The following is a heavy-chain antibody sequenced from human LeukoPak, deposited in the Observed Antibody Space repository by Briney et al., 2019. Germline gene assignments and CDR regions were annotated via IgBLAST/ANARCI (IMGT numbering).Heavy chain of an antibody. Sequence: GGSLRLSCAASGFTFSSYAMSWVRQAPGKGLEWVSSISAGGGSTYYADSVKGRFTISRDNSKNTLYLQMNSLRAEDTAIYYCAKVLGSGSGYPIDYWGQGTLVTASS. CDR3: AKVLGSGSGYPIDY. CDR2: ISAGGGST. V-gene: IGHV3-23*01. CDR1: GFTFSSYA. D-gene: IGHD6-19*01. J-gene: IGHJ4*02.